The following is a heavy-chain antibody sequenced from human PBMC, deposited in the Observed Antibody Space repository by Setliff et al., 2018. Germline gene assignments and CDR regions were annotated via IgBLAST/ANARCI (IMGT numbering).Heavy chain of an antibody. CDR2: IKSSIEGATS. D-gene: IGHD4-4*01. CDR1: GITFKNAW. V-gene: IGHV3-15*01. CDR3: ATGPRDSRNYLTWLGS. Sequence: PGGSLRLSCSVSGITFKNAWMTWVRQAPGKGPEWVGRIKSSIEGATSDYGAPAKGRFTISRDDSKNMTFLQMNNLKIEDTGYYYCATGPRDSRNYLTWLGSWGQGTLVTVSS. J-gene: IGHJ5*02.